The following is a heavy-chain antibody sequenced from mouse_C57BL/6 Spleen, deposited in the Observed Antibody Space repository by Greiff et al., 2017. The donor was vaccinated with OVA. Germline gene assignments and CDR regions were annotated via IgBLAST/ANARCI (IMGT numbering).Heavy chain of an antibody. J-gene: IGHJ1*03. V-gene: IGHV5-17*01. CDR3: ARPHGSSPWYFDV. D-gene: IGHD1-1*01. CDR1: GFTFSDYG. Sequence: EVKLMESGGGLVKPGGSLKLSCAASGFTFSDYGMHWVRQAPEKGLEWVAYISSGSSTIYYADTVKGRFTFPRDNAKNTLFLQMTSLRSEDTSMYYCARPHGSSPWYFDVWGTGTTVTVSS. CDR2: ISSGSSTI.